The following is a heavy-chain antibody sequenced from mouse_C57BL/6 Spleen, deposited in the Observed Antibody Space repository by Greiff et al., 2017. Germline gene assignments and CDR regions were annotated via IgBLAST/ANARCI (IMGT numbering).Heavy chain of an antibody. J-gene: IGHJ3*01. V-gene: IGHV14-1*01. CDR3: TTGLYYSNYYEPY. CDR2: IDPEDGDT. Sequence: LQQSGAELVRPGASVKLSCTASGFNIKDYYMHWVKQRPEQGLEWIGRIDPEDGDTEYAPKFQGKATMTADTSSNTAYLQLSSLTSEDTAVYYGTTGLYYSNYYEPYWGQGTLVTVSA. D-gene: IGHD2-5*01. CDR1: GFNIKDYY.